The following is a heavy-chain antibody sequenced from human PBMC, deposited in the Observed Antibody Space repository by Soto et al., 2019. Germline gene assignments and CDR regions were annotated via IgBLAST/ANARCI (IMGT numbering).Heavy chain of an antibody. V-gene: IGHV3-23*01. CDR2: ISGSGGTT. D-gene: IGHD2-2*01. Sequence: GGSLRLSCAASGFTFSIYAMNWVRQAPGKGLEWVSIISGSGGTTYYADSVKGRFTTSRDNSKNTLYLQMNSLRAEDTAVYYCAKHGDCSSTSCYFDYWAQGTLVTVSS. CDR1: GFTFSIYA. J-gene: IGHJ4*02. CDR3: AKHGDCSSTSCYFDY.